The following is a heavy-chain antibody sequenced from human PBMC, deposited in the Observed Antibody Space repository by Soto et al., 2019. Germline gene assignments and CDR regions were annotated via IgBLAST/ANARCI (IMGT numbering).Heavy chain of an antibody. CDR1: GYTFTSYG. D-gene: IGHD4-4*01. J-gene: IGHJ6*02. Sequence: ASVKVSCKASGYTFTSYGISWVRQAPGQGLEWMGWISAYNGNTNYAQKLQGRVTMTTDTSTSTAYMELRSLRSDDTAVYYCAREECNYEGHSSYGMDFRCQGPAVTVS. V-gene: IGHV1-18*01. CDR2: ISAYNGNT. CDR3: AREECNYEGHSSYGMDF.